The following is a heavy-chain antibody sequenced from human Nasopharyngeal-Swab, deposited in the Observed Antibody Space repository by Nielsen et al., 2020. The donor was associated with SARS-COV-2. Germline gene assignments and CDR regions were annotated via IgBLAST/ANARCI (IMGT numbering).Heavy chain of an antibody. CDR2: ISGSGGST. J-gene: IGHJ6*02. V-gene: IGHV3-23*01. Sequence: GESLKISCAASGFTFSSYAMSWVRQAPGKGLEWVSAISGSGGSTYYADSVKGRFTISRDNSKNTLYLQMNSLRAEDTAVYYCARVGYCSSTSCSIYGMDVWGQGTTVTVSS. D-gene: IGHD2-2*01. CDR1: GFTFSSYA. CDR3: ARVGYCSSTSCSIYGMDV.